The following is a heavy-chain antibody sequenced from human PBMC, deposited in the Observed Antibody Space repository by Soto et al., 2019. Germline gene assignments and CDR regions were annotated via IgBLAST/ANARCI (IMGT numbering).Heavy chain of an antibody. Sequence: PGESLKISCKGSGYSFTSYWIGWVRQMPGKGLEWMGIIYPGDSDTRYSPSFQGQVTISADKSISTAYLQWSSLKASDTAMYYCARLLDYYGSGSYFFDYWGQGTAVTVSS. V-gene: IGHV5-51*01. J-gene: IGHJ4*02. D-gene: IGHD3-10*01. CDR1: GYSFTSYW. CDR3: ARLLDYYGSGSYFFDY. CDR2: IYPGDSDT.